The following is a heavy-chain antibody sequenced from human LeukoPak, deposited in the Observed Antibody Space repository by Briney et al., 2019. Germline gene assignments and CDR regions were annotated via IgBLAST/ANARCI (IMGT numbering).Heavy chain of an antibody. CDR1: GFTVSSNY. J-gene: IGHJ6*03. V-gene: IGHV3-53*01. CDR3: ARAKDYYYYYMDV. Sequence: GGSLRLSCAASGFTVSSNYMSWVRQAPGKGLEWVSVIYSGGSTYYADSVKGRFTISRDNSKNTLYLQMNSLRAEDTAVYYCARAKDYYYYYMDVWGKGTTVTISS. CDR2: IYSGGST.